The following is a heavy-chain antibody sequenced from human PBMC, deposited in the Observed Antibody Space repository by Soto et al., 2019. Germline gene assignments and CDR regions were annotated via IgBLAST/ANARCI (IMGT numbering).Heavy chain of an antibody. CDR1: GFTFDSPYSHG. J-gene: IGHJ4*01. V-gene: IGHV3-23*01. Sequence: GGSLRLSCAASGFTFDSPYSHGMSWVRQSPGKGPEWVSTISSNGANTHYAESVKGRFTISKDASRNTVHLHMNSLRAEDTATYFCVSWVSAHFDYWGHGTPVTVSS. CDR2: ISSNGANT. CDR3: VSWVSAHFDY. D-gene: IGHD2-8*01.